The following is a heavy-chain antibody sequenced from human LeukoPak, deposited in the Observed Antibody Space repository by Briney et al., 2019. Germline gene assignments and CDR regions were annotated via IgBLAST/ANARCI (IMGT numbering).Heavy chain of an antibody. CDR2: ISGYNGDT. Sequence: ASVKVSCKASGYTFSSYGISWVRQAPGQGLEWMGWISGYNGDTNYAQKFRGRVTMTTDTSTSTVYMELRSLGSDGTVVYYCTRDHHDYFQHAMDVWGQGTTATVSS. V-gene: IGHV1-18*01. D-gene: IGHD2/OR15-2a*01. CDR3: TRDHHDYFQHAMDV. CDR1: GYTFSSYG. J-gene: IGHJ6*02.